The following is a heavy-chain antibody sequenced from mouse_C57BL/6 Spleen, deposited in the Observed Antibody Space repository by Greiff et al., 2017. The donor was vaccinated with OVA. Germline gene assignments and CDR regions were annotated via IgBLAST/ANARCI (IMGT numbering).Heavy chain of an antibody. J-gene: IGHJ2*01. CDR1: GYTFTDYN. D-gene: IGHD1-1*01. CDR2: INPNNGGT. V-gene: IGHV1-18*01. CDR3: ARTPLYYGSSPFDY. Sequence: EVQLQESGPELVKPGASVKIPCKASGYTFTDYNMDWVKQSHGKSLEWIGDINPNNGGTIYNQKFKGKATLTVDKSSSTAYMELRSLTSEDTAVYYCARTPLYYGSSPFDYWGKGTTLTVSS.